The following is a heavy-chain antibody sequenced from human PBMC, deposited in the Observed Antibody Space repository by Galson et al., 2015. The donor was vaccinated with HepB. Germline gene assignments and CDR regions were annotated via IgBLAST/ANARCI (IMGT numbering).Heavy chain of an antibody. CDR1: GGSISSDDHY. D-gene: IGHD3-3*01. CDR2: IYYRGST. J-gene: IGHJ5*02. CDR3: ARAPEGDDDSRSGFHSWFDR. Sequence: LSLTCTVSGGSISSDDHYWSWIRQPPGKGLEWIGYIYYRGSTYYNPSLKSRLTITINTSKNQFSLKLSAVTAADTAVYYCARAPEGDDDSRSGFHSWFDRWGQGTLVTVSS. V-gene: IGHV4-30-4*01.